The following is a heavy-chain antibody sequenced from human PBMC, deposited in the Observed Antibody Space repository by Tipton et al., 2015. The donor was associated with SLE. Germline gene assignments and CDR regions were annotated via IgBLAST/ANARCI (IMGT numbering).Heavy chain of an antibody. D-gene: IGHD5-24*01. J-gene: IGHJ4*02. CDR2: VYSSGSA. Sequence: GLVKPSETLSLNCGVSGESITSYYWSWFRQSTGRGLEWIGRVYSSGSANYNPALISRVSMSVDISKNQFFLTLRSVTAADTAVYFCARGDVDWGQGTLVTVSS. CDR1: GESITSYY. CDR3: ARGDVD. V-gene: IGHV4-4*07.